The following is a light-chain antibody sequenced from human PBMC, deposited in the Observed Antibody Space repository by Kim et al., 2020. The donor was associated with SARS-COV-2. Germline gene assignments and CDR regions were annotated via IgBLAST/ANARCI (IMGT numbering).Light chain of an antibody. CDR1: SLRSYY. CDR3: NSRDSNGNVL. J-gene: IGLJ2*01. Sequence: SSELTQDPAVSVALGQTVMITCQGDSLRSYYATWYQQKPGQAPILVIYGKNNRPSGIPDRFSGSSSGNTASLTITETQAGDEADYYCNSRDSNGNVLFGGGTQLTVL. CDR2: GKN. V-gene: IGLV3-19*01.